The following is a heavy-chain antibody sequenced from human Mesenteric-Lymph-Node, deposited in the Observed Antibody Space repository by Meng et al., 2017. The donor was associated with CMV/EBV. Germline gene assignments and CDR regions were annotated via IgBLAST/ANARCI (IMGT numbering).Heavy chain of an antibody. D-gene: IGHD3-16*02. CDR1: GGSINNYY. CDR2: VRDTGVT. CDR3: ALYRVWGTYRPYYFDN. J-gene: IGHJ4*02. Sequence: SETLSLTCTVAGGSINNYYWSWIRQLPGEGLEWIGYVRDTGVTSFNPSLESRISISLDTSKNQFSLTLTSVTTADTAVYYCALYRVWGTYRPYYFDNWGQGRLVTVSS. V-gene: IGHV4-59*03.